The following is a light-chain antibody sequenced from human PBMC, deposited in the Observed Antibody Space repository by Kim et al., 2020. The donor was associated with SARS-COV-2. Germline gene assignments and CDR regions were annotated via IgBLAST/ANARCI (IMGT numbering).Light chain of an antibody. CDR2: KDT. J-gene: IGLJ3*02. V-gene: IGLV3-25*03. Sequence: SYELTQPPSVSVSPGQTARITCSGDALPNQYVYWYQQRPGRAPVLIIYKDTERPSGVPERISGSSSGTTATLTISGAQAEDESDYYCKSPDSSATWVFGGGTKLPVL. CDR1: ALPNQY. CDR3: KSPDSSATWV.